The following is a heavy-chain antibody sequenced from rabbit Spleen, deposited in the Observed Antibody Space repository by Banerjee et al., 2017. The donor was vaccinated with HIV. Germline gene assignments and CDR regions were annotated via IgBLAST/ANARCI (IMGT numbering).Heavy chain of an antibody. CDR1: GVSFTSNYY. V-gene: IGHV1S40*01. J-gene: IGHJ6*01. Sequence: SLAESGGDLVTPVASLTLTCTASGVSFTSNYYMCWVRQAPGKGLEWIACINIVTGKGVYATWAKGRFIIARTSTTTGTQQMSSLTAADTATYICARDLVTVIGWNVNLWSPGTLVTVS. CDR2: INIVTGKG. CDR3: ARDLVTVIGWNVNL. D-gene: IGHD5-1*01.